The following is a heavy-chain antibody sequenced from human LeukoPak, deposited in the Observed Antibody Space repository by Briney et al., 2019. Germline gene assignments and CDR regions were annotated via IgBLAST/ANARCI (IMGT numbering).Heavy chain of an antibody. CDR2: ISSSSSYI. J-gene: IGHJ5*02. V-gene: IGHV3-21*01. D-gene: IGHD3-10*01. Sequence: GGSLRLSCAASGFTFSSYSMNWVRQAPGKGLEWSSSISSSSSYIYYADSVKGRFTISRDNAKNSLYLQMNSLRAEDTAVYYCAREDTMVRGVIISQDWFDPWGQGTLVTVSS. CDR3: AREDTMVRGVIISQDWFDP. CDR1: GFTFSSYS.